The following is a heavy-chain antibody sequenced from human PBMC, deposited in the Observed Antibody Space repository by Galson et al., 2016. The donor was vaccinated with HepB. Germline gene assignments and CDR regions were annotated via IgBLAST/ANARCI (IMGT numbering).Heavy chain of an antibody. V-gene: IGHV4-59*01. CDR2: IYTSGRT. Sequence: SETLSLTCTVSGASISGYYLSWIRQPPGKGLEWIGYIYTSGRTNYNPSLKRRVTISVDTSKNQFSLKLSSVTAADTAVYYCARDDSGGWYGFHYGMDVWGQGTTVTVSS. D-gene: IGHD6-19*01. CDR1: GASISGYY. J-gene: IGHJ6*02. CDR3: ARDDSGGWYGFHYGMDV.